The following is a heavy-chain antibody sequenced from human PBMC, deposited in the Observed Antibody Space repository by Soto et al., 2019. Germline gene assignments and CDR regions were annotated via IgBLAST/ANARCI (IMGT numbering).Heavy chain of an antibody. Sequence: QITLKESGPPLVKPTQTLTLTCSFSGFSLNTNGMGVGWLRQPPGKALEWLAFIYWDEDKRYSPSLKTRLTVTTDTALNEVVLTLTSLDPLDTGTYCGAGWNYESGLDVWGQGTTVTVSS. V-gene: IGHV2-5*02. CDR3: AGWNYESGLDV. CDR1: GFSLNTNGMG. D-gene: IGHD1-7*01. J-gene: IGHJ6*02. CDR2: IYWDEDK.